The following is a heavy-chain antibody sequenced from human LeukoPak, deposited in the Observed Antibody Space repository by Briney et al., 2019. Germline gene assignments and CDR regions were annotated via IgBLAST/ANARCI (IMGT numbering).Heavy chain of an antibody. J-gene: IGHJ4*02. CDR3: ARKDGNYGGFDY. V-gene: IGHV4-4*02. Sequence: SETLSLTCAVSGVSISSNNWWSWVRQPPGKGLEWIGEIYHSGSTTYNPSLKSRVTISVDKSKNQFSLELSSVAAADTAVYFCARKDGNYGGFDYWGQGTLVTVSS. CDR2: IYHSGST. D-gene: IGHD4-17*01. CDR1: GVSISSNNW.